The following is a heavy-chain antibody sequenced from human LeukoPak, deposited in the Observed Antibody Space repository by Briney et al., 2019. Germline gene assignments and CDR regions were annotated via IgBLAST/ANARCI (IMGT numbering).Heavy chain of an antibody. D-gene: IGHD3-22*01. CDR2: ISSSSSYI. CDR3: ARDGPEYYYDSSGYSFDY. CDR1: GFTFSSYS. J-gene: IGHJ4*02. Sequence: GGSLRLSCAASGFTFSSYSMNWVRQAPGKGLEWVSSISSSSSYIYYADSVKGRFTISRDNAKNSLYLQMNSLRAEDTAVYYCARDGPEYYYDSSGYSFDYWGQGTLVTVSS. V-gene: IGHV3-21*01.